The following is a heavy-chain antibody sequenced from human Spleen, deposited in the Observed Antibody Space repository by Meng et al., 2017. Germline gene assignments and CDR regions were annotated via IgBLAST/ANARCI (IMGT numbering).Heavy chain of an antibody. CDR3: ARGHMVRGVIIYTVEFDY. J-gene: IGHJ4*02. V-gene: IGHV4-34*04. Sequence: SETLSLTCTVSGGSISAYYWSWIRQPPGKGLEWIGASLKSRATISVDTSKNQFSLKLSSVTAADTAVYYCARGHMVRGVIIYTVEFDYWGQGTLVTVSS. CDR1: GGSISAYY. D-gene: IGHD3-10*01.